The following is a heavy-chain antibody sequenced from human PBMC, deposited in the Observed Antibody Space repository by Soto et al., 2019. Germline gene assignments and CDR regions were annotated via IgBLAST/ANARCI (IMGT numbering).Heavy chain of an antibody. CDR3: TRDNGCGESDV. CDR2: ISAYNGNT. D-gene: IGHD3-10*01. V-gene: IGHV1-18*01. CDR1: GYSFTSYG. Sequence: QVQLVQSGAEVKKPGASVKVSCKASGYSFTSYGISWVRQAPGQGLARMGWISAYNGNTNSAQKLQGRVTMTTETSTSTAYMELRSLRYDDRAVYYCTRDNGCGESDVWGQGTTGTVSS. J-gene: IGHJ6*02.